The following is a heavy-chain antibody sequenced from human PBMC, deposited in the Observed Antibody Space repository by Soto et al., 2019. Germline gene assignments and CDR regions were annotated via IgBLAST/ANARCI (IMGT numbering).Heavy chain of an antibody. D-gene: IGHD3-16*01. J-gene: IGHJ6*02. V-gene: IGHV5-51*01. CDR2: IYPGDSDT. CDR1: GYSFTSYW. Sequence: PGESLKISCKGSGYSFTSYWIGWVRQMPGKGLEWMGIIYPGDSDTRYSPSFQGQVTISADKSISTAYLQWSSLKASDTAMYYCARQITKYLYYYYGIDVWGQGTTVTVSS. CDR3: ARQITKYLYYYYGIDV.